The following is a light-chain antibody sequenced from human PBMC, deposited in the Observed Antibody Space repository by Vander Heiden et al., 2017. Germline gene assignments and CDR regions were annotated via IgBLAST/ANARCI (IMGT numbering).Light chain of an antibody. V-gene: IGKV1-9*01. CDR1: QGISSY. CDR2: SAS. CDR3: EHLNNFPLT. Sequence: DIQLTQSPSFLSASVGDRVTITCRASQGISSYLARYQQTPGKAPKLLISSASALQSGVPSRFSGSGSGTEFTLTINSLQPEDSATFYCEHLNNFPLTFGGGTKVEI. J-gene: IGKJ4*01.